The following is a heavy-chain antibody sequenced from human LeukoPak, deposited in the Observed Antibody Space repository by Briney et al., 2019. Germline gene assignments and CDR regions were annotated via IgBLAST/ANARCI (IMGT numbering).Heavy chain of an antibody. V-gene: IGHV3-15*01. J-gene: IGHJ4*02. Sequence: PGGSLRLSCAASGFTFSSYGMHWVRQAPGKGLEWVGRIKSKTDGGTTDYAAPVKGRFTISRDDSRNTLYLQMNSLKTEDTAVYYCTTEDFGYSPLLFDYWGQGTLVTVSS. CDR2: IKSKTDGGTT. D-gene: IGHD3-22*01. CDR1: GFTFSSYG. CDR3: TTEDFGYSPLLFDY.